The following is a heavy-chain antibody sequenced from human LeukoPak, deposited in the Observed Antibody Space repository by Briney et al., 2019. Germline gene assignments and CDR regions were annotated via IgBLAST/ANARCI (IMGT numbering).Heavy chain of an antibody. Sequence: GGSLRLSCAASGFTFSNYSMNWVRQAPGKGLEWISYIRSSSSTIYYADSVKGRFTISRDNVKNSVYLQMNSLRAEDTAVYYCARASADCSSITCFPGDYWGQGTLVTVSS. CDR3: ARASADCSSITCFPGDY. J-gene: IGHJ4*02. V-gene: IGHV3-48*01. CDR1: GFTFSNYS. D-gene: IGHD2-2*01. CDR2: IRSSSSTI.